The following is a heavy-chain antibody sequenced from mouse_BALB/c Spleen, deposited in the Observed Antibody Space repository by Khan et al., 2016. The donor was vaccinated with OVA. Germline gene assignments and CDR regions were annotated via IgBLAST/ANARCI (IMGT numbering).Heavy chain of an antibody. J-gene: IGHJ4*01. Sequence: EVQLQESGPGLVKPSQSLSLTCTVTGYSITSNYAWNWIRQFPENKLEWMGYISYSGSTNYNPSLKSRISITRDTSKNQFFLQLNSVTTEDTATXYCARWNYYGYAMDYWGQGTSITVSS. CDR1: GYSITSNYA. CDR3: ARWNYYGYAMDY. V-gene: IGHV3-2*02. D-gene: IGHD1-1*01. CDR2: ISYSGST.